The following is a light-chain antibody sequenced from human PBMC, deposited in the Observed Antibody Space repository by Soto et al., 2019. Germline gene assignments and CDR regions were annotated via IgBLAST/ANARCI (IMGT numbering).Light chain of an antibody. J-gene: IGKJ4*01. V-gene: IGKV3-15*01. CDR3: RQYKKWPPLT. Sequence: EIVLTQSPATLSVSPGETATLSCRASQSVSYNLAWYQQKPGQGPRLLIYGAFTRATGIPARFSGSGSGTEFTLTISSLQSEDFAVYYCRQYKKWPPLTFGGGTKVEIK. CDR2: GAF. CDR1: QSVSYN.